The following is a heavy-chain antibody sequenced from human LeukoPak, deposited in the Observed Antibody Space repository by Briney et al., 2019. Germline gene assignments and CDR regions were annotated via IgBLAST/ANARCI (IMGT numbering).Heavy chain of an antibody. Sequence: GGSLRLSCAASGFTFDDYAMHWVRQAPGKGLEWVSGISWNSGNIGYAESVKGRFTISRDNAKKSLYLQMNSLRPEDTALYFCARGGYYDNSGYPYWGQGTLVTVSS. J-gene: IGHJ4*02. CDR3: ARGGYYDNSGYPY. CDR2: ISWNSGNI. CDR1: GFTFDDYA. D-gene: IGHD3-22*01. V-gene: IGHV3-9*01.